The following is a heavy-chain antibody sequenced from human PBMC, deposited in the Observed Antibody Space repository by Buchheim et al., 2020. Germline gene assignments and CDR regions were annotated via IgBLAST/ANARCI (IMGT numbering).Heavy chain of an antibody. D-gene: IGHD2-15*01. CDR2: IKKDGSEK. CDR1: GFTFSSYW. J-gene: IGHJ6*02. V-gene: IGHV3-7*01. Sequence: EVQLVESGGGLVQPGGSLRLSCAASGFTFSSYWMSWVRQAPGKGLEWVANIKKDGSEKYYVDSVKGRFTISRDNAKNSLYPQMNSLRAEDTAVYYCARVGYCSGGSCFPDYYYGMDVWGQGTT. CDR3: ARVGYCSGGSCFPDYYYGMDV.